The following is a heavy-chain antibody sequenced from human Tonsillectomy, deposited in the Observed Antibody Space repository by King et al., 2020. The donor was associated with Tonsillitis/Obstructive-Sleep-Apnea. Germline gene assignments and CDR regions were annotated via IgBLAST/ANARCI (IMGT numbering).Heavy chain of an antibody. CDR3: ARLKNYGGTPPPFDY. CDR2: IYYSGST. D-gene: IGHD4-23*01. V-gene: IGHV4-39*01. Sequence: LQLQESGPGLVKPSETLSLTCTVSGGSISSGSYYWGWIRQPPAKGLEWIGSIYYSGSTYYNPSLKSRVTISVDTSKNQFSLKLTSVTAAETAVYYCARLKNYGGTPPPFDYWGHGTLVTVSS. CDR1: GGSISSGSYY. J-gene: IGHJ4*01.